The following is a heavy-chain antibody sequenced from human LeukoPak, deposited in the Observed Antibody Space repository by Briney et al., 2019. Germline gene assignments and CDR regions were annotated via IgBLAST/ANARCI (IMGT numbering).Heavy chain of an antibody. V-gene: IGHV3-21*01. CDR1: GFTFSSYA. D-gene: IGHD3-3*01. CDR3: ARDIDRYYADY. Sequence: PGGSLRLSCAASGFTFSSYAMIWVRQAPGKGLEWVSSISSSSSYIYYADSVKGRFTISRDNAKNSLYLQMSSLRAEDTAVYYCARDIDRYYADYWGLGTLVTVSS. J-gene: IGHJ4*02. CDR2: ISSSSSYI.